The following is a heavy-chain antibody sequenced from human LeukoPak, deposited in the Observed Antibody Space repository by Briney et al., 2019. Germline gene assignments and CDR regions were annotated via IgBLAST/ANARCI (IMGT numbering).Heavy chain of an antibody. CDR1: GFTFSSYA. V-gene: IGHV3-30-3*01. CDR2: ISYDGSSK. Sequence: PGGSLRLSCAASGFTFSSYAMHWVRQAPGKGLEWVAVISYDGSSKYYADSVKGRFTISRGNSKNTLYLQMNSLRAEDTAVYYCARGTRGYYFDYWGQGTLVTVSS. D-gene: IGHD3-10*01. J-gene: IGHJ4*02. CDR3: ARGTRGYYFDY.